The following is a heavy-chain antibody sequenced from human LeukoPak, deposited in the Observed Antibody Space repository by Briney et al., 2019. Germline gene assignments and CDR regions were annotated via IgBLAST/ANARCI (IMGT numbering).Heavy chain of an antibody. CDR2: IYHSGST. CDR1: GFTFSSYA. Sequence: GSLRLSCAASGFTFSSYAMHWVRQAPGKGLEWIGEIYHSGSTNYNPSLKSRVTISVDKSKNQFSLKLSSVTAADTAVYYCARIQLYDSSGYPIRPCALDIWGQGTMVTVSS. CDR3: ARIQLYDSSGYPIRPCALDI. V-gene: IGHV4-4*02. J-gene: IGHJ3*02. D-gene: IGHD3-22*01.